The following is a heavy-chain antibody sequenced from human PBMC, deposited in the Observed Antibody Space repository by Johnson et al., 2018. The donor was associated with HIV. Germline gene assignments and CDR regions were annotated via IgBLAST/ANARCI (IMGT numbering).Heavy chain of an antibody. CDR3: TTDVRIPVAPHEAFDV. J-gene: IGHJ3*01. CDR2: IYSGGRT. Sequence: VQLVESGGGLVQPGGSLRLSCAASGFTVSSNYMSWVRQAPGKGLAWVSVIYSGGRTYYADSVKGRFPISRDNSKNPLYLQMNSLTAEDTAVYYCTTDVRIPVAPHEAFDVWGQGTMVTVSS. CDR1: GFTVSSNY. V-gene: IGHV3-66*01. D-gene: IGHD6-19*01.